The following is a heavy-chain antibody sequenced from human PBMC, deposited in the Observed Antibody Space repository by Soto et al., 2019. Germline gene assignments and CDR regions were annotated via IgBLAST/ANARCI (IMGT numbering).Heavy chain of an antibody. CDR1: GLTFSHYA. Sequence: GGSLRLSCAASGLTFSHYAMHWVRQAPGKGLEWVAVISYDGSNKYYADSVKGRFAISRDNSKNTLYVQLNSLRAEDTAVYYCARELILTGYLYGNLDHWRQGTL. V-gene: IGHV3-30*09. CDR3: ARELILTGYLYGNLDH. D-gene: IGHD3-9*01. J-gene: IGHJ4*02. CDR2: ISYDGSNK.